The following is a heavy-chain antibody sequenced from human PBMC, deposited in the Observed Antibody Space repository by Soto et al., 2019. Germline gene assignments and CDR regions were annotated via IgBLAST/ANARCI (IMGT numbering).Heavy chain of an antibody. CDR2: ISSTTNYI. V-gene: IGHV3-21*06. Sequence: PGGSLSLSCAASGFTFTRYSINWVRQAPGKGLEWVSSISSTTNYIYYGDSMKGRFTISRDNAKNSLYLEMNSLRAEDTAVYYCARESEDLTSNFDYWGQGTLVTVSS. CDR1: GFTFTRYS. CDR3: ARESEDLTSNFDY. J-gene: IGHJ4*02.